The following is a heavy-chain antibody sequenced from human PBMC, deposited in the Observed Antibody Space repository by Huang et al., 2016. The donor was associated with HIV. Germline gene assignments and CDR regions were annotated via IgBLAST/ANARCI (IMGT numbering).Heavy chain of an antibody. CDR3: ARDLGTYSSGWYFFDS. CDR2: IYTSGST. D-gene: IGHD6-19*01. CDR1: GASISSYY. V-gene: IGHV4-4*07. J-gene: IGHJ4*02. Sequence: QVQLQESGPGLVRPSETLSLTCTVSGASISSYYWSWLRQPAGKGLEWIGRIYTSGSTNYNSSLKSRVTMSLDTSKNQFSLRLTSVTAADTAVYYCARDLGTYSSGWYFFDSWGQGTLVTVSS.